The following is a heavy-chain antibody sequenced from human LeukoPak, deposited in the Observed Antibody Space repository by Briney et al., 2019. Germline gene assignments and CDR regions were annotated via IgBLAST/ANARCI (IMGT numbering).Heavy chain of an antibody. J-gene: IGHJ4*02. D-gene: IGHD2-15*01. CDR1: GYTFTSYA. CDR3: ARAKSPPRFVVVVAARYEPFDY. V-gene: IGHV1-8*02. Sequence: ASVKVSCKAPGYTFTSYAMNWVRQAPGQGLEWMGWMNPNSGNTGYAQKFQGRVTMTRNTSISTAYMELSSLRSEDTAVYYCARAKSPPRFVVVVAARYEPFDYWGQGTLVTVSS. CDR2: MNPNSGNT.